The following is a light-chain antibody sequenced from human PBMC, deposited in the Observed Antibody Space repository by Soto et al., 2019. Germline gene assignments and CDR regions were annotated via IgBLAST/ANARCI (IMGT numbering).Light chain of an antibody. J-gene: IGLJ1*01. Sequence: QSVLAQPPSASGSPGQSVTMSCTGTSSDVGACNYVSWYQHHPGKAPKLMVYEVNKRPSGVPDRFSGSKSGNTASLTVSGLQAEDEADYYCTSHAGTINFPYIFGTGTKVTVL. CDR3: TSHAGTINFPYI. CDR2: EVN. V-gene: IGLV2-8*01. CDR1: SSDVGACNY.